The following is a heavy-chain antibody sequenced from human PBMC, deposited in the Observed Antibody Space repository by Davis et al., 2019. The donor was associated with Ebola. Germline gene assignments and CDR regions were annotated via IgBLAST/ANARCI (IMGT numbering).Heavy chain of an antibody. D-gene: IGHD1-26*01. CDR2: INKDGSQK. Sequence: PGGSLRLSCAASGFSFSSHWMTWVRQAPGKGLESVAKINKDGSQKYYVDSVKGRFTISRDNAQNSLYLQMNSLRVEDTAVYYCVRDSGYYSHDYWGHGTLVTVSS. CDR3: VRDSGYYSHDY. J-gene: IGHJ4*01. CDR1: GFSFSSHW. V-gene: IGHV3-7*01.